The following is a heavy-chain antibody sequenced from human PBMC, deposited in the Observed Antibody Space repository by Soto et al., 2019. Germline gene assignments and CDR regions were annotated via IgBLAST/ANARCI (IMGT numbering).Heavy chain of an antibody. CDR1: AISFNTYG. D-gene: IGHD3-10*01. V-gene: IGHV3-23*01. CDR2: VTVTGGST. Sequence: GGSLRLSCAASAISFNTYGVTWVRQAPGKGLEWVSTVTVTGGSTYYADSVKGRFTISRDRSNYTVSLLLNSLRVEDTAIYYCARQRSPEGWFDPWGQGTLVTVSS. CDR3: ARQRSPEGWFDP. J-gene: IGHJ5*02.